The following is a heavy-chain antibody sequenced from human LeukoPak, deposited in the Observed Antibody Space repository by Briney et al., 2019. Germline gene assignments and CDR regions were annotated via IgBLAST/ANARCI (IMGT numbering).Heavy chain of an antibody. J-gene: IGHJ4*02. CDR1: GDSISSGDYY. D-gene: IGHD1-26*01. V-gene: IGHV4-61*02. CDR2: ISSSGST. CDR3: AREWELLSWFDY. Sequence: PSETLSLTCTVSGDSISSGDYYWSWIRQPAGKGLEWIGRISSSGSTNYNPSLKSRVTISVDTSKNQFSLKLSSVTAADTAVYYCAREWELLSWFDYWGQGTLVTVSS.